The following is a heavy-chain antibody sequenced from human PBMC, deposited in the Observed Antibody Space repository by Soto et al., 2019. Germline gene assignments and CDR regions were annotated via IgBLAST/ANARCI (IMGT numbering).Heavy chain of an antibody. V-gene: IGHV3-33*01. J-gene: IGHJ6*02. CDR3: ARTGLQIVQATSYYYGLDV. Sequence: QVQLVESGGGVVKPGTSLRLSGEGSGFTLISLGMHWVGQAPGRGLEGVAVICHDGTNKYYVDSVKGRFTISRDNSKDTLYLQMNNLRAEDTAVYYCARTGLQIVQATSYYYGLDVWGQGTTVTVSS. CDR1: GFTLISLG. D-gene: IGHD2-8*01. CDR2: ICHDGTNK.